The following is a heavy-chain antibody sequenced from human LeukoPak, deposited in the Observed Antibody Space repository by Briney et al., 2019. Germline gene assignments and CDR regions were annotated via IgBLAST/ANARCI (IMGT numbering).Heavy chain of an antibody. Sequence: GGSLRLSCIASGFTFGDYAMTWFRQAPGEGLEWVGFIRSKGFGGTTEYAASVKGRFSISRDDSKSIVYLQMNSLKTEDTAVYYCTRDFMAGPRYYFDYWGQGILVSVSS. CDR2: IRSKGFGGTT. CDR3: TRDFMAGPRYYFDY. V-gene: IGHV3-49*03. D-gene: IGHD6-19*01. J-gene: IGHJ4*02. CDR1: GFTFGDYA.